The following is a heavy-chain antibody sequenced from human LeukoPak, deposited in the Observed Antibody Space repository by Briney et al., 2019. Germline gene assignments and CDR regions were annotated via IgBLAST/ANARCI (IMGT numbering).Heavy chain of an antibody. V-gene: IGHV4-39*07. D-gene: IGHD3-9*01. CDR2: IYYSGST. CDR1: GGSISSSSYY. J-gene: IGHJ6*02. Sequence: PSETLSLTCTVSGGSISSSSYYWGWIRQPPGKGLEWIGRIYYSGSTYYNPSLKSRVTISVDTSKNQCSLKLSSVTAADTAVYYCARGKRGYNILTGYYYGTDVWGQGTTVTVSS. CDR3: ARGKRGYNILTGYYYGTDV.